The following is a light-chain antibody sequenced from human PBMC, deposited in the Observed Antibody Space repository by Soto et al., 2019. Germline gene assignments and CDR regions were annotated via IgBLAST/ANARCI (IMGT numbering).Light chain of an antibody. V-gene: IGLV4-69*01. CDR1: SGHRTYA. J-gene: IGLJ3*02. CDR2: VNSDGSH. CDR3: QTWDAGIPAWDTGIQV. Sequence: QPVLTQSPSASASLGASVKLTCTLSSGHRTYAIAWHQQQADKGPRYLMRVNSDGSHTKGDGIPDRFSGSSSGPDRYLTISSLQSEDEADYYCQTWDAGIPAWDTGIQVFGGGTKVTVL.